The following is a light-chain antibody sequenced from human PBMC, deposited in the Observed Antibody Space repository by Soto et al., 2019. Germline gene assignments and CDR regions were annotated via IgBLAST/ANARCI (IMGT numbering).Light chain of an antibody. CDR2: RGS. J-gene: IGKJ5*01. V-gene: IGKV1-5*03. CDR3: QQFNVSPYT. CDR1: QSIGNW. Sequence: DIQMTQSPSTLSASVGDTVTITCRASQSIGNWMAWYQQTPGKAPNLLIYRGSSLQSGVPSRFSVSGSGTEFTLTIVSLQPDDFAVYLCQQFNVSPYTFGRGTRLEIK.